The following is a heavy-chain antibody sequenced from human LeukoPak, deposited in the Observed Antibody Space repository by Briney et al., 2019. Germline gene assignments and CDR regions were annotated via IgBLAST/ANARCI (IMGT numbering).Heavy chain of an antibody. V-gene: IGHV4-59*01. CDR2: IYYSGST. CDR1: GGSISSYY. CDR3: ARGEYGSGSYYEFDP. J-gene: IGHJ5*02. D-gene: IGHD3-10*01. Sequence: SETLSLTCTVSGGSISSYYWSWIRQPPGKGLEWIGYIYYSGSTNYNPSLKSRVTISVDTSKNQFSLKLSSVTAADTAVYYCARGEYGSGSYYEFDPWGQGTLVTVSS.